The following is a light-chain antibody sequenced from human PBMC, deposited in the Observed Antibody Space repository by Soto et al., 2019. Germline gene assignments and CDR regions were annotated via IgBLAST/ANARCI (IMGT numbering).Light chain of an antibody. J-gene: IGKJ1*01. Sequence: EIVMTQSPATLSVSPWERATLSCRASQSVSSNLAWYQQKPGQAPRLLIYGASTRATGIPARFSGSESGTEFTLTISSLQSEDFAVYYGQQYNNWPPWTFGQGTKVEIK. V-gene: IGKV3-15*01. CDR2: GAS. CDR3: QQYNNWPPWT. CDR1: QSVSSN.